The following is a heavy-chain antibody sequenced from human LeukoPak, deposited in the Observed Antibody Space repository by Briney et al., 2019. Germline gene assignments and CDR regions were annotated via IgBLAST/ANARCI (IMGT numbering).Heavy chain of an antibody. CDR1: GYTFTSDG. V-gene: IGHV1-18*01. D-gene: IGHD1-1*01. Sequence: GASVKVSCKASGYTFTSDGISWVRQAPGQGLEWIGWISAYNGDTGYAQKFQGRLTMTTDTSTSTAYMELRSLRSDDTAMYYCARDRTAMSVKRDFDPWGQGTLVTVSS. CDR3: ARDRTAMSVKRDFDP. J-gene: IGHJ5*02. CDR2: ISAYNGDT.